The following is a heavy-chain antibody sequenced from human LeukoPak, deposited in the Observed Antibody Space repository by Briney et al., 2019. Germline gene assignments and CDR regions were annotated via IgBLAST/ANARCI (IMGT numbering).Heavy chain of an antibody. V-gene: IGHV1-46*01. CDR2: ASPSGGST. CDR1: GYTFTDYC. D-gene: IGHD4-17*01. Sequence: GASVKVSCKALGYTFTDYCMHWVRQARRQGPEWMGVASPSGGSTTYAQKFQGRVTVTRDTSTSTVYMELTSLRSEDTAMYYCARDHDYGPCEGPAALDYWGQGTLVTVSS. J-gene: IGHJ4*02. CDR3: ARDHDYGPCEGPAALDY.